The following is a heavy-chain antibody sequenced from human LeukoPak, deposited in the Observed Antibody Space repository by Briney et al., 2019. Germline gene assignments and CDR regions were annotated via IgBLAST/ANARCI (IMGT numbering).Heavy chain of an antibody. V-gene: IGHV3-7*05. CDR3: AKGSVDTSYIDY. D-gene: IGHD3-10*01. CDR1: GFAFSSYW. J-gene: IGHJ4*02. CDR2: INQDGSEK. Sequence: GGSLRLSCAASGFAFSSYWMSWVRQAPGKGLEWVANINQDGSEKYYVDSVKGRFTISRDNAKNSLYLQMNRPRVEDTALYYCAKGSVDTSYIDYWGQGTLVTVSS.